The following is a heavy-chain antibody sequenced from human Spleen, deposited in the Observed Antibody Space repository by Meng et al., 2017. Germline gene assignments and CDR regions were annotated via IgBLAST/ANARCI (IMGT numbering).Heavy chain of an antibody. D-gene: IGHD2-8*01. Sequence: QGQLQELGPGMVRPSETLSLTCTVSDNSVRNGDYYWSWIRQPPGKGLEWIGSLSYTGTTNHNPSLKSRVTMSVDTSKNQFSLRLSSVTAADTAVYYCATMVRQRGDFDCWGQGTLVTVSS. CDR3: ATMVRQRGDFDC. J-gene: IGHJ4*02. V-gene: IGHV4-61*08. CDR1: DNSVRNGDYY. CDR2: LSYTGTT.